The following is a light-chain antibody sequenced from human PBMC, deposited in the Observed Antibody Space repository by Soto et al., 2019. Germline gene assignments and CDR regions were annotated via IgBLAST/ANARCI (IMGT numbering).Light chain of an antibody. Sequence: DLQMTQSPSSLSASVGDRVTITCQASQDTSKFLNWYQLKPGKAPRLLIFDSSSVETGVPSRFSGSGSGTHFTFTIDSLQAEDLATYYCQQCEDLPLTFGGGNTVEI. J-gene: IGKJ4*01. CDR2: DSS. V-gene: IGKV1-33*01. CDR1: QDTSKF. CDR3: QQCEDLPLT.